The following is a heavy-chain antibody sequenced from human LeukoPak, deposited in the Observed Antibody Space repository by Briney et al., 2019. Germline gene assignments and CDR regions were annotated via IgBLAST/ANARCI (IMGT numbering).Heavy chain of an antibody. CDR3: SRLADYNCGWWTIDY. CDR2: VYYTGTT. Sequence: SETLSLTCTVSGDSITRTTSYWGWIRQPPGKGLEWIGTVYYTGTTYSNPSLKSRVTISVDTSINQFSVRLRSVTAADTAVYYCSRLADYNCGWWTIDYWGQGTLVTVSS. J-gene: IGHJ4*02. V-gene: IGHV4-39*01. D-gene: IGHD6-19*01. CDR1: GDSITRTTSY.